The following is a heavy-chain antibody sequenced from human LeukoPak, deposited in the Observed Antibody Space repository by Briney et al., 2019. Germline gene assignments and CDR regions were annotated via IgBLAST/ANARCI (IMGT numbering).Heavy chain of an antibody. Sequence: PGGSLRLSCAGSGFTFGGYGMHWFRQTPGKGLEWVAVIAYDGSRAFYADSVKGRFTISRDNAKNSLFLQMNSLRAEDTAVYYCARGPAAGNLLGYWGQGTLVTVSS. CDR1: GFTFGGYG. J-gene: IGHJ4*02. D-gene: IGHD6-19*01. V-gene: IGHV3-33*01. CDR2: IAYDGSRA. CDR3: ARGPAAGNLLGY.